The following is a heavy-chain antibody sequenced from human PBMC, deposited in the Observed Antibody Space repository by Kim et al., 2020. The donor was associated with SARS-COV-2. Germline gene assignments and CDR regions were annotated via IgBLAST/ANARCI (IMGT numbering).Heavy chain of an antibody. Sequence: ADSVKGRFTNTRDNAKNTLDLQMNSLRAEDTAVYYCARGPPLNYGDYVGDWGQGTLVTVSS. J-gene: IGHJ4*02. D-gene: IGHD4-17*01. V-gene: IGHV3-74*01. CDR3: ARGPPLNYGDYVGD.